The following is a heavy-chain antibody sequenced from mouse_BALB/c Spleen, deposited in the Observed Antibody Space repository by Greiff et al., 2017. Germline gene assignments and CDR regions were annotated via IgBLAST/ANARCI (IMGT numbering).Heavy chain of an antibody. V-gene: IGHV5-15*02. J-gene: IGHJ4*01. CDR3: ARVYYGSNAMDY. D-gene: IGHD1-1*01. CDR2: ISNLAYSI. Sequence: EVQLVESGGGLVQPGGSRKLSCAASGFTFSDYGMAWVRQAPGKGPEWVAFISNLAYSIYYADTVTGRFTISRENAKNTLYLEMSSLRSEDTAMYYCARVYYGSNAMDYWGQGTSVTVSS. CDR1: GFTFSDYG.